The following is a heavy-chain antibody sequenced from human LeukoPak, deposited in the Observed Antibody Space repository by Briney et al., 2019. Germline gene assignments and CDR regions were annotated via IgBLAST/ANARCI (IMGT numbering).Heavy chain of an antibody. D-gene: IGHD3-3*01. J-gene: IGHJ4*02. CDR1: GYSISSGYY. V-gene: IGHV4-38-2*02. Sequence: SETLSLTCTVSGYSISSGYYWGWIRQPPGKGLEWIGSIYHNGSTYYNPSLKSRVTISVDTSKNQFSLKLSSVTAADTAVYYCASSLYDFWSGYYPYYFDYWGQGTLVTVSS. CDR3: ASSLYDFWSGYYPYYFDY. CDR2: IYHNGST.